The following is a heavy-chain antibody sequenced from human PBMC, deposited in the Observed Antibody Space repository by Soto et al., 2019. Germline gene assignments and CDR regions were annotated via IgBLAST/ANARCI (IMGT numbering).Heavy chain of an antibody. CDR1: GFAFSSYA. CDR2: ISGSTSGT. D-gene: IGHD3-10*01. Sequence: EVQLLESGGGLVQPGGSLRLSCAASGFAFSSYAMSWVRQAPGKGLEWVSSISGSTSGTYYADAVKGRFTISRDNSNHTIYLQMNSLRAEDTAVYYCAKGRGFIDTFDYWGEGAMVTVSS. J-gene: IGHJ4*02. V-gene: IGHV3-23*01. CDR3: AKGRGFIDTFDY.